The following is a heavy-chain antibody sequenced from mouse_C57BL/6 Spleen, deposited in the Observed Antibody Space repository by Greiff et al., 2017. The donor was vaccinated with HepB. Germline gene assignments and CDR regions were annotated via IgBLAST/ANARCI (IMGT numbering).Heavy chain of an antibody. V-gene: IGHV1-19*01. CDR2: INPYNGGT. Sequence: VQLQQSGPVLVKPGASVKMSCKASGYTFTDYYMNWVKQSHGKSLEWIGVINPYNGGTSYNQKFKGKATLTVDKSSSTAYMELNSLTSEDSAVYYCARAAYYYGSGSAWFAYWGEGSLVTVSA. J-gene: IGHJ3*01. CDR1: GYTFTDYY. D-gene: IGHD1-1*01. CDR3: ARAAYYYGSGSAWFAY.